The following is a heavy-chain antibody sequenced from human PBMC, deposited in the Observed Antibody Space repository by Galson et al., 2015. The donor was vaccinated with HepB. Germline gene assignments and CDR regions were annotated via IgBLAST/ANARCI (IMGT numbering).Heavy chain of an antibody. V-gene: IGHV3-49*04. CDR1: GFTFGDYA. J-gene: IGHJ6*02. CDR3: TPKSPLYYGMDV. CDR2: IRSKAYGGTT. Sequence: SLRLSCAASGFTFGDYAMSWVRQAPGKGLEWVGFIRSKAYGGTTEYAASVKGRFTISRDDSKSIAYLQMNSLKTEDTAVYYCTPKSPLYYGMDVWGQGTTVTVSS.